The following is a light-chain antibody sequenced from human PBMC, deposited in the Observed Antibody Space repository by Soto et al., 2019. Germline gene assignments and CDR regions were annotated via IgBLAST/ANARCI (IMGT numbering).Light chain of an antibody. CDR1: QTITT. CDR3: QQYGNLPLT. CDR2: RVS. J-gene: IGKJ4*01. V-gene: IGKV3-20*01. Sequence: DIVLTQSPGTLSLSPGERATLSYRASQTITTLAWYQRKPGQAPRLLIYRVSSRATGVPDRFSGSGSGTDYTLTISRLEPEDFAVYYCQQYGNLPLTFGGGTKVDIK.